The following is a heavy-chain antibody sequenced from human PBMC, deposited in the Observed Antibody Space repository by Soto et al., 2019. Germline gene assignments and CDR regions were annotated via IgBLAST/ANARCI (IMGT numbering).Heavy chain of an antibody. D-gene: IGHD3-10*01. J-gene: IGHJ4*02. CDR2: ISSSSSYI. CDR3: ASSTMVRGDGY. Sequence: EVQLVESGGGLVKPGGSLRLSCAASGFTFSSYSMNWFRQAPGKGLEWGSSISSSSSYIYYADPVKGRFTIPRDNAKNSLYLQMNSMRADDPDVYYCASSTMVRGDGYWGQGTLVTVS. V-gene: IGHV3-21*01. CDR1: GFTFSSYS.